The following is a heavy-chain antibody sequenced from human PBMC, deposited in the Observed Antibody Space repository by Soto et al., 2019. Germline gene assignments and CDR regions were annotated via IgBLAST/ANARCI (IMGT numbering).Heavy chain of an antibody. J-gene: IGHJ5*02. Sequence: ASVKVSCKASGYTFTSYGISWVRQAPGQGLEWMGWISAYNGNTNYAQKLQGRVTMTTDTSTSTAYMELRSLRSDDTAVYYCARDLPRYFDWLLPNWLDPWGQGTLVTVSS. D-gene: IGHD3-9*01. CDR2: ISAYNGNT. CDR3: ARDLPRYFDWLLPNWLDP. V-gene: IGHV1-18*04. CDR1: GYTFTSYG.